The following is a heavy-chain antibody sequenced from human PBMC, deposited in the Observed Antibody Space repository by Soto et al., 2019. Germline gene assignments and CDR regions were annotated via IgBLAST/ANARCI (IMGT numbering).Heavy chain of an antibody. CDR3: VKGDLDTAVVNSPDAFDF. J-gene: IGHJ3*01. CDR2: ISYDGDNK. V-gene: IGHV3-30*18. CDR1: GFMFNDYG. Sequence: LSLSCEASGFMFNDYGMHWVRQAPGKGLDWVAVISYDGDNKYYAQSVKGRFTISRDNSKNTLFLHMDSLRREDTAVYHCVKGDLDTAVVNSPDAFDFWGQGTMVTVSS. D-gene: IGHD5-18*01.